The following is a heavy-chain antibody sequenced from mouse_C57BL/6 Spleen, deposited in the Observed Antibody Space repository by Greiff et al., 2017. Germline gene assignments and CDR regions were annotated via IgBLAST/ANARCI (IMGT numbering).Heavy chain of an antibody. J-gene: IGHJ4*01. CDR3: ARAPLYYGYDDAMDY. D-gene: IGHD2-2*01. Sequence: VQLQQPGAELVKPGASVKLSCKASGYTFTSYWMHWVKQRPGQGLEWIGMIHPNSGSTNYNEKFKSKATLTVDKSSSTAYMQLSSLTSEDSAVYYCARAPLYYGYDDAMDYWGQGTSVTVSS. CDR2: IHPNSGST. CDR1: GYTFTSYW. V-gene: IGHV1-64*01.